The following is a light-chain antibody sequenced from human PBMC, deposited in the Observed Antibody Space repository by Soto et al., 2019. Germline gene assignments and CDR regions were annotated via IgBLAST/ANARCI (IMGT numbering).Light chain of an antibody. CDR1: QSVTGNY. Sequence: ENVLTQSPGTLSLSPGERATLSCRASQSVTGNYLAWYQQKPGQAPRLLVYGASSRATGIPDRFSGSGTGTDFTLNISRLEPEVFAVYYCQQYGNSPLPGSSLFPLGGGTKVEI. CDR3: QQYGNSPLPGSSLFP. J-gene: IGKJ4*01. V-gene: IGKV3-20*01. CDR2: GAS.